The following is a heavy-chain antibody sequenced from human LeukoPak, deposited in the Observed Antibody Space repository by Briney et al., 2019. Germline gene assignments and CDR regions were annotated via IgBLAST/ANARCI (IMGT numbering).Heavy chain of an antibody. CDR1: GGSISSSSYY. Sequence: SETLSLTCTVSGGSISSSSYYWGWIRQPPGKGLEWIGSIYYSGSTYYNPSLKSRVTISVDTSKNQFSLKLSSVTAADTAVYYCAREDCSSTSCYDWDDYGMDVWGQGTTVTVSS. V-gene: IGHV4-39*07. D-gene: IGHD2-2*01. J-gene: IGHJ6*02. CDR2: IYYSGST. CDR3: AREDCSSTSCYDWDDYGMDV.